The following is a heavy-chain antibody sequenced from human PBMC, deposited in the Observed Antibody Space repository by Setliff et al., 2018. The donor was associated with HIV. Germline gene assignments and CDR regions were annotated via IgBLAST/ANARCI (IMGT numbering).Heavy chain of an antibody. CDR1: GYTFTGYY. Sequence: ASVKVSCKASGYTFTGYYMHWVRQAPGQGLEWMGWINPDSGSTNYAQKFRGWVTMTRDTSITTAYVELSRLTSDDTAVYYCARQGAAADGFDPWGQGTLVTVSS. CDR2: INPDSGST. J-gene: IGHJ5*02. V-gene: IGHV1-2*04. CDR3: ARQGAAADGFDP. D-gene: IGHD6-13*01.